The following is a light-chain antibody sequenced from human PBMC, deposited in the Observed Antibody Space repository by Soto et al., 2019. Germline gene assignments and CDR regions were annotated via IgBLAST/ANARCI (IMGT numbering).Light chain of an antibody. V-gene: IGLV1-40*01. CDR1: SANIGAGYD. J-gene: IGLJ2*01. Sequence: QSVLTQPPSVSGATGQMVTISCTGTSANIGAGYDVHWYRQIPGEAPTLLIYAYENRPSGVPDRFSGAFSGSSASLAIAGLQAEDEGLYFCQSSDMRGWVVFGGGTKLTVL. CDR3: QSSDMRGWVV. CDR2: AYE.